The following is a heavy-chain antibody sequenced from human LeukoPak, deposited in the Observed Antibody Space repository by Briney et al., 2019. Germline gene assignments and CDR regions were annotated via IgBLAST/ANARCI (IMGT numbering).Heavy chain of an antibody. J-gene: IGHJ4*02. CDR2: MNPNSGNT. V-gene: IGHV1-8*01. CDR1: GYTFTSYD. D-gene: IGHD3-22*01. Sequence: ASVKVSCKASGYTFTSYDINWVRQATGQGLEWMGWMNPNSGNTGYAQKFQGRVTMTRNTSISTAYMELSSLRSEDTAVYYCAVPNQYYYDSSGYRNFDYWGQGTLVTVSS. CDR3: AVPNQYYYDSSGYRNFDY.